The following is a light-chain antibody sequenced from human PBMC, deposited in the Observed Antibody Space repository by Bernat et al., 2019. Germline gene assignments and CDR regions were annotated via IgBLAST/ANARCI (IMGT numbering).Light chain of an antibody. CDR1: ESLLHSNGKTF. Sequence: DIVMTQTPLSLSVTPGQPASISCKSSESLLHSNGKTFLSWYLQKAGQPPQVLIYEVSNHFSGVPKRFSGSGSGTDFTLKISRVEAGDVGVYYCMQSIQLPHTFGGGTRLEIK. V-gene: IGKV2D-29*01. J-gene: IGKJ4*01. CDR3: MQSIQLPHT. CDR2: EVS.